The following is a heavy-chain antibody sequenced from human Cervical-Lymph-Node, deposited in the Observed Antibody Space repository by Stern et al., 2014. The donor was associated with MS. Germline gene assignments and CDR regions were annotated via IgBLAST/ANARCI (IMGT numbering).Heavy chain of an antibody. CDR3: VPFDS. CDR2: FYYSGSN. J-gene: IGHJ4*02. Sequence: VQLVESGPGLVKPSETLSLICTVSGVSITRDYWSWIRQSPGRGLEWIGCFYYSGSNKYNPSLKSRLTASADTSKNQFSLHLASDCARGGADGYLVPFDSWGPGTLVTVSS. V-gene: IGHV4-59*03. CDR1: GVSITRDY. D-gene: IGHD6-25*01.